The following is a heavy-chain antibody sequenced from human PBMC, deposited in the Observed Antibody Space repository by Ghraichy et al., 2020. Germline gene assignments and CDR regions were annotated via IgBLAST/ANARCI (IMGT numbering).Heavy chain of an antibody. V-gene: IGHV3-21*01. CDR3: ARGVIDF. Sequence: LSCAASGFTFSDYGMTWVRQAPGKGLEWVSSISGTTSYTHYADSVKGRFTISRDNAKSSLSLQMNSLSAEDTAVYYCARGVIDFWGQGTLVTVSS. CDR1: GFTFSDYG. CDR2: ISGTTSYT. J-gene: IGHJ4*02.